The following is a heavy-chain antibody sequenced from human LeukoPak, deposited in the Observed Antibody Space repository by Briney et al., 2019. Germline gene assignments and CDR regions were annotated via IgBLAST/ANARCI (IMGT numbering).Heavy chain of an antibody. J-gene: IGHJ4*02. V-gene: IGHV3-21*01. CDR3: ARERDELFDY. D-gene: IGHD1-7*01. Sequence: PGGSLRLSCAASGFTFSSYSMNWVRQAPGKGLEWVSSISSSSSYTYYADSVKGRFTISRDNAKNSLYLQMNSLRAEDTAVYYCARERDELFDYWGQGTLVTVSS. CDR2: ISSSSSYT. CDR1: GFTFSSYS.